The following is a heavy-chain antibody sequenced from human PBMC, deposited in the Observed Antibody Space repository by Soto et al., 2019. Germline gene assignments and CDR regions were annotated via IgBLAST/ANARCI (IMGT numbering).Heavy chain of an antibody. J-gene: IGHJ4*02. V-gene: IGHV3-30-3*01. CDR3: ARDRAHIPGFDY. CDR2: ISYGGSSK. CDR1: GFTFSNYA. D-gene: IGHD2-2*02. Sequence: QVQLVESGGGVVQPGRSLRLSCAASGFTFSNYAMHWVRQAPGKGLEWVAIISYGGSSKDYADSVKGRFTISRDDSKNTLYLEMASLRDEDTAVYYCARDRAHIPGFDYWGQGTLVTVSS.